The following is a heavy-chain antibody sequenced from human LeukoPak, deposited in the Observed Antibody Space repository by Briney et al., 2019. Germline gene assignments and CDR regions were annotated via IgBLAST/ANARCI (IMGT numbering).Heavy chain of an antibody. CDR2: ISAYNGNT. D-gene: IGHD2-2*01. Sequence: ASVKVSCKTSGYTFNTYGISWVRQAPGQGLEWMGWISAYNGNTNYAQKLQGRVTMTTDTSTSTAYMELRSLRSDDTAVYYCARDQGIVVVPAAAGLDPWGQGTLVTVSS. CDR1: GYTFNTYG. J-gene: IGHJ5*02. V-gene: IGHV1-18*01. CDR3: ARDQGIVVVPAAAGLDP.